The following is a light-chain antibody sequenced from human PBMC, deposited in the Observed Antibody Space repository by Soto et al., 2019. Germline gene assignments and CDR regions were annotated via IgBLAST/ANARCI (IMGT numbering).Light chain of an antibody. J-gene: IGLJ2*01. Sequence: QSALTQPASVSGSPGQSITISCTGTSSDVGGYNYVSWYQQRPGKAPQLMIYEVTNRPSGISIRFSGSKSGNTASLTISGLQPEDEADYYCNSYTSSATVVFGGGTKLTVL. V-gene: IGLV2-14*01. CDR1: SSDVGGYNY. CDR2: EVT. CDR3: NSYTSSATVV.